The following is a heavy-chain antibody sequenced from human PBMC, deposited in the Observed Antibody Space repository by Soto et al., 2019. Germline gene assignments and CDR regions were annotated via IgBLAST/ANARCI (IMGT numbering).Heavy chain of an antibody. CDR1: GGSISSGDYY. CDR3: AREGDDVLRFLEWLSDGGRYFDY. D-gene: IGHD3-3*01. CDR2: IYYSGST. Sequence: SETLSLTCTVSGGSISSGDYYWSWIRQPPGKGLEWIGYIYYSGSTYYNPSLKSRVTISVDTSKNQFSLKLSSVTAADTAVYYCAREGDDVLRFLEWLSDGGRYFDYWGQGTLVTVSS. J-gene: IGHJ4*02. V-gene: IGHV4-30-4*01.